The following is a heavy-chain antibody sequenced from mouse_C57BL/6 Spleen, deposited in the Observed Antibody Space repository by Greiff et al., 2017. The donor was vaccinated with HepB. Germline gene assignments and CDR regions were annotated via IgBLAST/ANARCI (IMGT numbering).Heavy chain of an antibody. CDR1: GFNIKDYY. Sequence: VQLQQSGAELVRPGASVKLSCTASGFNIKDYYMHWVKQRPEQGLEWIGRIDPEDGDTEYAPKFQGKATMTADTSSNTAYLQLSSLTSEDTAVYYCTVAYYSNHLFDYWGQETLVTVSA. V-gene: IGHV14-1*01. J-gene: IGHJ3*01. CDR2: IDPEDGDT. CDR3: TVAYYSNHLFDY. D-gene: IGHD2-5*01.